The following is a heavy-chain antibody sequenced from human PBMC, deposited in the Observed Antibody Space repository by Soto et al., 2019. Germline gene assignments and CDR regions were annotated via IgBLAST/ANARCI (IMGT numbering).Heavy chain of an antibody. D-gene: IGHD1-26*01. CDR2: ITRTDST. J-gene: IGHJ4*02. Sequence: HPXESLSLSSTASGFTFSNYSMSWVRQAPGKGLEWVSAITRTDSTYYADSVKGRFTISRDNSRSTLYLQMNSLGAEDAALYYCEKALVGEVGATDYWGQGTLVTVSS. CDR1: GFTFSNYS. CDR3: EKALVGEVGATDY. V-gene: IGHV3-23*01.